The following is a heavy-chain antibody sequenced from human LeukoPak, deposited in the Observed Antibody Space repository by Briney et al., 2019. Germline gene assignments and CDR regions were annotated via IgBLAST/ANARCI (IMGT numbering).Heavy chain of an antibody. Sequence: SETLSLTCTVSGYSISSGYYWGWIRQPPGKGLEWIGSIYHSGSTYYNPSLKSRVTISVDTSKNQFSLKLSSVTAADTAVYYCAIVRWLGFDYWGQGTLVTVSS. CDR1: GYSISSGYY. J-gene: IGHJ4*02. V-gene: IGHV4-38-2*02. CDR2: IYHSGST. D-gene: IGHD6-19*01. CDR3: AIVRWLGFDY.